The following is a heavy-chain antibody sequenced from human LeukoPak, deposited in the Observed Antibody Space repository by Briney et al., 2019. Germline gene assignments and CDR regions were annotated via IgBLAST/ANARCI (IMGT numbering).Heavy chain of an antibody. Sequence: ASVKVSCKASGYTFTSYYMHWVRQAPGQGLEWMGIINPSGGSTSYAQKFQDRVTITRETSATTAYMELSSLRSEDTAVYYCARAGGFGESGDYFDYWGQGTLVTVSS. D-gene: IGHD3-10*01. CDR3: ARAGGFGESGDYFDY. V-gene: IGHV1-46*01. J-gene: IGHJ4*02. CDR1: GYTFTSYY. CDR2: INPSGGST.